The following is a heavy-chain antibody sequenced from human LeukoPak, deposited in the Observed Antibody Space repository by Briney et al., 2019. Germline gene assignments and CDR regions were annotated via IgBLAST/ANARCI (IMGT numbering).Heavy chain of an antibody. V-gene: IGHV1-8*01. J-gene: IGHJ6*03. CDR1: GYTFTSYD. CDR3: ARVKYYYYMDV. CDR2: MNPNSGNT. Sequence: ASVKVSCKASGYTFTSYDINWVRQATGQGLEWMGWMNPNSGNTGCAQKFQGRVTMTRNTSISTAYMELSSLRSEDTAVYYCARVKYYYYMDVWGKGTTVTVSS.